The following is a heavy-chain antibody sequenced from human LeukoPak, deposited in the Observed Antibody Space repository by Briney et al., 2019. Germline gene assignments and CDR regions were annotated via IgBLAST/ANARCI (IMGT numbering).Heavy chain of an antibody. CDR1: GFSLSTSGVG. V-gene: IGHV2-5*02. Sequence: KESGPTLVKPTQTLTLTCTFSGFSLSTSGVGVGWIRQPPGKALEWLALIYWDDDKRYSPSLKSRLTITKDTSKNQVVLTMTNMDPVDTATYYCAHRRTDSSSWYECYFDYWGQGTLGSVSS. CDR2: IYWDDDK. D-gene: IGHD6-13*01. J-gene: IGHJ4*02. CDR3: AHRRTDSSSWYECYFDY.